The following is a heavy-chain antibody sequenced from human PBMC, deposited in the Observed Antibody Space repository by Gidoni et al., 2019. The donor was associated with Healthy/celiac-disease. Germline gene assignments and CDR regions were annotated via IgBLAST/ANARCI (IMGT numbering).Heavy chain of an antibody. J-gene: IGHJ4*02. CDR1: GGSFSGYY. V-gene: IGHV4-34*01. Sequence: QVQLQQWGAGLLKPSETLSLTCAVYGGSFSGYYWSWIRQPPGKGLEWIGEINHSGSTNYNPSLKSRVTISVDTSKNQFSLKLSSVTAADTAVYYCARGRGYYYDSSGYSRLDYWGQGTLVTVSS. CDR3: ARGRGYYYDSSGYSRLDY. D-gene: IGHD3-22*01. CDR2: INHSGST.